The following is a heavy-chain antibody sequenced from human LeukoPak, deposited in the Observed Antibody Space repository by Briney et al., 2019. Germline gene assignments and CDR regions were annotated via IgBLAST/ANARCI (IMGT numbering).Heavy chain of an antibody. J-gene: IGHJ6*04. Sequence: GRSLRLSCAASGFTFSSYGMHWVRQAPGKGLEWVAFISYDGSNKYYADSVKGRFTISRDNSKNTLYLQMNSLRAEDTAVYYCAKDEYSSSWYYYYYGMDVWGKGTTVTVSS. CDR3: AKDEYSSSWYYYYYGMDV. V-gene: IGHV3-30*18. D-gene: IGHD6-13*01. CDR1: GFTFSSYG. CDR2: ISYDGSNK.